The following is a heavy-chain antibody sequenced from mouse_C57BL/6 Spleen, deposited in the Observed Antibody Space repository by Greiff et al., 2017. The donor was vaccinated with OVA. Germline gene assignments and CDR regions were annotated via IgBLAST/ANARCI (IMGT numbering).Heavy chain of an antibody. CDR1: GFTFCSYT. V-gene: IGHV5-9*01. Sequence: EVKLVESGGGLVKPGGSLKLSCAASGFTFCSYTMSWVRQTQEKRLEWVATISGGGGNTYYPDSVKGRFTISRVNAKNTLYLQMGSLRSEDTALYYCARQASYDYDRGFTYWGHETLVTVSA. CDR2: ISGGGGNT. CDR3: ARQASYDYDRGFTY. J-gene: IGHJ3*01. D-gene: IGHD2-4*01.